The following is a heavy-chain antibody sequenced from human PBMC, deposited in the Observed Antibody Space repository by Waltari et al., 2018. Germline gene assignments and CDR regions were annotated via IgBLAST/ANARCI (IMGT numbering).Heavy chain of an antibody. CDR3: ARGGNIVVVVAAIPSAFDI. V-gene: IGHV1-69*01. J-gene: IGHJ3*02. D-gene: IGHD2-15*01. Sequence: QVQLVQSGAEVKKPGSSVKVSCKASGGTFSSYAISWVRQAPGQGLEWMGGIIPICGTANYAQKFQGRVTMTADESTSTAYMELSSLRSEDTAVYYCARGGNIVVVVAAIPSAFDIWGQGTMVTVSS. CDR2: IIPICGTA. CDR1: GGTFSSYA.